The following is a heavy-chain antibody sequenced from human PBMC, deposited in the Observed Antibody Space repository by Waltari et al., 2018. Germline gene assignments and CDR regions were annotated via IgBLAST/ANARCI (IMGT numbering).Heavy chain of an antibody. D-gene: IGHD3-9*01. CDR3: ARAGLSRPFDWPYFDS. J-gene: IGHJ4*02. CDR2: ISASGRFT. V-gene: IGHV3-23*01. Sequence: EVQLMESGGELVHPGGSLTLSCTASGFTFANYAMAWFRHTPGGGLEWVSSISASGRFTYYAGSVNGRFTISRDNSAKRLFLQMNDVTVEDTAVYFCARAGLSRPFDWPYFDSWGPGTLVTVSS. CDR1: GFTFANYA.